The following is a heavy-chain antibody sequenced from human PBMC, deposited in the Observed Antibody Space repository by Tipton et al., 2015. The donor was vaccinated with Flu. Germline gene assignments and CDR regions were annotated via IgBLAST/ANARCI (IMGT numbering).Heavy chain of an antibody. CDR3: ARAEDSQYDSSGYDTRDFDY. D-gene: IGHD3-22*01. CDR2: IYHSGST. CDR1: GYSISSGYY. Sequence: GLVKPSETLSLTCAVSGYSISSGYYWGWIRQPPGKGLEWIGSIYHSGSTYYNPSLKSRVTISVDTSKNQFSLKLSSVTAADTAVYYCARAEDSQYDSSGYDTRDFDYWGQGTLVTVSS. V-gene: IGHV4-38-2*01. J-gene: IGHJ4*02.